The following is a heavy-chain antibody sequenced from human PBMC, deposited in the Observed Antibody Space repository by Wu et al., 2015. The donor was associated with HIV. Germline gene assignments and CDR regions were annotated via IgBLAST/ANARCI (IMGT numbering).Heavy chain of an antibody. V-gene: IGHV1-69*01. CDR2: IIPPFGTP. Sequence: QVQLVQSGAEVKKPGASMKVSCEASGYTFTAYYMHWVRQAPGQGLEWMGGIIPPFGTPNYAQKFQGRVTITTDESTATVYMELSSLRSEDTAVYYCARELGVRXILDYYYGMDVVGPRDHGHRLL. D-gene: IGHD3-10*01. CDR3: ARELGVRXILDYYYGMDV. J-gene: IGHJ6*02. CDR1: GYTFTAYY.